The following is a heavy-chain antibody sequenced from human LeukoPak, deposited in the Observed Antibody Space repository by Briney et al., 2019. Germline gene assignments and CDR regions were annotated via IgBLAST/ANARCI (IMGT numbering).Heavy chain of an antibody. D-gene: IGHD1-26*01. CDR1: VGTLSSYA. CDR3: ARAKGHSPRGDY. Sequence: SVKVSCKASVGTLSSYAISWVRQAPGQGLEWMGRIIPILGIANYAQKFQGRVTITADKSTSTAYMELSSLRSEDTAVYYCARAKGHSPRGDYWGQGTLVTVSS. V-gene: IGHV1-69*04. J-gene: IGHJ4*02. CDR2: IIPILGIA.